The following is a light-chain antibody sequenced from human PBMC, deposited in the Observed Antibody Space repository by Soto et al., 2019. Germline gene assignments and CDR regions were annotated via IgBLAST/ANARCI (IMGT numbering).Light chain of an antibody. CDR2: GAS. CDR3: HQYGSSPPIT. J-gene: IGKJ5*01. Sequence: EIVLTQSPGTLSLSPGERATLSCRASQSVSSSYLAWYQQKPGQAPRLLIYGASSRATGIPDRFSGSGSVTDFTLTISRLEPEDFAVYYCHQYGSSPPITFVKGKRLEIK. CDR1: QSVSSSY. V-gene: IGKV3-20*01.